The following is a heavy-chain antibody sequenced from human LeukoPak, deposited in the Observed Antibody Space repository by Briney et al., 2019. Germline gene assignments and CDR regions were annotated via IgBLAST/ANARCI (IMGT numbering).Heavy chain of an antibody. V-gene: IGHV3-23*01. Sequence: PGGSLRLSCAASGFTFSIYAMNWVRQAPGKGLEWVSGLSGGGGTTFYADSVKGRFTISRDNSKKTLYLQMNSLRAEDTATYYCARDVSAMGYSISSDFDYWGQGTLVTVSS. D-gene: IGHD6-6*01. CDR1: GFTFSIYA. CDR2: LSGGGGTT. J-gene: IGHJ4*02. CDR3: ARDVSAMGYSISSDFDY.